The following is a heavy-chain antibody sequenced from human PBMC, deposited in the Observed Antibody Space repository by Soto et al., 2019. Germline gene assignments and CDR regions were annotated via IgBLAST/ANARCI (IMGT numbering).Heavy chain of an antibody. CDR3: ARYLNYYDSSGLDY. J-gene: IGHJ4*02. CDR2: ISYDGSNK. CDR1: GFTFSSYA. V-gene: IGHV3-30-3*01. D-gene: IGHD3-22*01. Sequence: PGGSLRLSCAASGFTFSSYAMHWVRQAPGKGLEWVAVISYDGSNKYYADSVKGRFTISRDNSKNTLYLQMNSLRAEDTAVYYCARYLNYYDSSGLDYWGQGTLVTVSS.